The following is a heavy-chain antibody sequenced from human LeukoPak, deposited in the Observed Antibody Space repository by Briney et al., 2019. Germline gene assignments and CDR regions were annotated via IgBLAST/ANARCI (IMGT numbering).Heavy chain of an antibody. J-gene: IGHJ5*02. CDR3: ASSSGGFNWFDP. CDR2: INSDGSST. Sequence: GGSLRLSCAASGFTFSRYLMHWVRQAPGKGLVRVSRINSDGSSTNYADSVKGRFTISRDNAKNTLYLQMNSLRVEDTAVYYCASSSGGFNWFDPWGQGTLVTVSS. D-gene: IGHD3-22*01. V-gene: IGHV3-74*01. CDR1: GFTFSRYL.